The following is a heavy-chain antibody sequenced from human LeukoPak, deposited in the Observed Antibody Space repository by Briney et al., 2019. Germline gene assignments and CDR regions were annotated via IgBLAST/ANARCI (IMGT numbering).Heavy chain of an antibody. CDR2: IYYSGST. D-gene: IGHD1-7*01. CDR1: GGSISSYY. Sequence: SETLSLTCTVSGGSISSYYWSWIRQPPGKGLEWIGYIYYSGSTNYNPSLKSRVTISVDTSKNQFSLKLSSVTAADTAVYYCARGGRYHWNYGRTFDIWGQGTMVTVSS. J-gene: IGHJ3*02. V-gene: IGHV4-59*01. CDR3: ARGGRYHWNYGRTFDI.